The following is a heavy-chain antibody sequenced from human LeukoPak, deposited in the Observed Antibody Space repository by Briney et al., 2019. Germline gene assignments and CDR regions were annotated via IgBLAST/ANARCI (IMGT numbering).Heavy chain of an antibody. J-gene: IGHJ6*03. V-gene: IGHV3-7*01. D-gene: IGHD3-9*01. Sequence: GGSLRLSCAASGFTFSSYWMSWVRQAPGKGLEWVANIKQDGSEKYYVDSVKGRFTISRDNAKNSLYLQMNSLRAEDTAVYYCARNNYDRGANYYYYMDVWGKGTTVTVSS. CDR3: ARNNYDRGANYYYYMDV. CDR2: IKQDGSEK. CDR1: GFTFSSYW.